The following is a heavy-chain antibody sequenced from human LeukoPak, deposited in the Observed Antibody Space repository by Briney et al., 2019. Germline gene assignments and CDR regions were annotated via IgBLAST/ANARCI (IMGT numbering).Heavy chain of an antibody. CDR3: TRASGGYSGYGNDY. CDR2: IKSKTDGGTT. V-gene: IGHV3-15*01. Sequence: PGGSLRLSCAASGFTFSNAWMSWVRQAPGKGLEWVGRIKSKTDGGTTDYAAPVKGRFTISRDDSKNTAYLLMNSLKTEDTAVYYCTRASGGYSGYGNDYWGQGTLVTVSS. J-gene: IGHJ4*02. D-gene: IGHD5-12*01. CDR1: GFTFSNAW.